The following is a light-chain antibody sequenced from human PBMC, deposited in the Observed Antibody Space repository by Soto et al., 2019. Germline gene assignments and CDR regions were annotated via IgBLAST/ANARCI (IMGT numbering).Light chain of an antibody. V-gene: IGKV3-15*01. CDR1: QSVSSGY. Sequence: EIVLPQSPNTLSLSPGERATLSCGASQSVSSGYLVWYQQKPGQAPRLLIHGATTRATGIPARFSGSGSGTEFTLTISSLKSEDFAVYYCQQYNNWWTFGQGTKVDIK. CDR3: QQYNNWWT. J-gene: IGKJ1*01. CDR2: GAT.